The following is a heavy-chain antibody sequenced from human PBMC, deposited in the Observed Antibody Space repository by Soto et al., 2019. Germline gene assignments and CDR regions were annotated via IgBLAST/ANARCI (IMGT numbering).Heavy chain of an antibody. V-gene: IGHV4-34*01. CDR1: GGSCSGYY. CDR2: INHSGST. D-gene: IGHD2-15*01. Sequence: SETLSLTCAVYGGSCSGYYWSWIRQPPGKGLEWIGEINHSGSTNYNPSLKSRVTISVDTSKNQFSLKLSSVTAADTAVYYCARTERIVVVVAAVDYYYYMDVWGKGTTVTVSS. J-gene: IGHJ6*03. CDR3: ARTERIVVVVAAVDYYYYMDV.